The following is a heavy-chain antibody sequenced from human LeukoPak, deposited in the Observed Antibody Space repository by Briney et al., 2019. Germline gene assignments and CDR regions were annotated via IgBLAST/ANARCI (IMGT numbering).Heavy chain of an antibody. D-gene: IGHD4-17*01. CDR3: AKSYGDYVFDY. V-gene: IGHV3-23*01. J-gene: IGHJ4*02. Sequence: GGSLRLSCAASGFTFSSYSMNWVRQAPGKGLEWVSAISGSGGSTYYADSVRGRFTISRDNSKNTLYLQMNSLRAEDTAVYYCAKSYGDYVFDYWGQGTLVTVSS. CDR2: ISGSGGST. CDR1: GFTFSSYS.